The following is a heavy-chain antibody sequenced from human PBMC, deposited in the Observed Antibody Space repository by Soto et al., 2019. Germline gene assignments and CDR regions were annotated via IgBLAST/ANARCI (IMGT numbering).Heavy chain of an antibody. CDR1: GFTFSSYE. D-gene: IGHD4-4*01. Sequence: SGGSLRLSCAVSGFTFSSYEMNWVRQAPGKGLEWVSYIGTSGKTIYYADSVRGRFTISRDNAKNSLYLQMNSLRAEDTAVYFCARDPAIYSGKFDYGLDVWGRGTTVTVS. CDR3: ARDPAIYSGKFDYGLDV. V-gene: IGHV3-48*03. CDR2: IGTSGKTI. J-gene: IGHJ6*02.